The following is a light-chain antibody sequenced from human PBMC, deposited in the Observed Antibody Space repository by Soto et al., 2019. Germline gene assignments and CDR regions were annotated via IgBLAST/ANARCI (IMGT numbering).Light chain of an antibody. Sequence: QSVLTQPPSVSGAPGQRVTISCTGSGFNIGSNYDVHWYQQLPGTAPKLLIYGNNNLPSGVPDRFSASKSGFTASLAITGRQAEDEADYFCQSYDRGLTAVLFGPGTKLTVL. CDR3: QSYDRGLTAVL. J-gene: IGLJ1*01. CDR1: GFNIGSNYD. V-gene: IGLV1-40*01. CDR2: GNN.